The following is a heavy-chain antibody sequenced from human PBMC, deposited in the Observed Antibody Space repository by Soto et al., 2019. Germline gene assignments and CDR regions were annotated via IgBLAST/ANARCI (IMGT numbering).Heavy chain of an antibody. J-gene: IGHJ4*02. D-gene: IGHD3-10*01. CDR1: GYTFSDYQ. CDR2: INPSGGSA. CDR3: ARWDYYNSASDY. Sequence: QVQLVQSGAEVKKPGASVRISCKASGYTFSDYQIHWVRQAPGQGLEWMGVINPSGGSAGYAQKFQGRVTMTSDTSTSTVSMELSSLRFDDTAVDYCARWDYYNSASDYWGQGTLVTVSS. V-gene: IGHV1-46*01.